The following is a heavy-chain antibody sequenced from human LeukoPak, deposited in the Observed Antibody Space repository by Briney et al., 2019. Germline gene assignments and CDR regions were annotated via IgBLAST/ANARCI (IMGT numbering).Heavy chain of an antibody. J-gene: IGHJ4*02. V-gene: IGHV3-23*01. Sequence: GGSLRLSCAASGFSVSGHAMSWVRQSPGKGLEWVSAIGGSVGGTHYADSVRGRFTISRDNSNNILYLQMNSLRAEVTAVYYCAKVNWDDGGDQWGQGTVVTVSS. D-gene: IGHD1-1*01. CDR1: GFSVSGHA. CDR3: AKVNWDDGGDQ. CDR2: IGGSVGGT.